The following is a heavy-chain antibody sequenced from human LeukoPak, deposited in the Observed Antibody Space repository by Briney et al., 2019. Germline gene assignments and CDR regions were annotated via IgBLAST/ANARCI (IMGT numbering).Heavy chain of an antibody. Sequence: GGSLRLSCEAAGFSFRDYLMGWVRQAPGKGLEWISYITSSSSTTIYYADSVKGRFTISRDDAKNSLYLQMNSLRAEDTAVYYCARDGLYAYYYYMDVWGKGTTVTVSS. CDR3: ARDGLYAYYYYMDV. CDR1: GFSFRDYL. J-gene: IGHJ6*03. CDR2: ITSSSSTTI. V-gene: IGHV3-48*01. D-gene: IGHD3-3*01.